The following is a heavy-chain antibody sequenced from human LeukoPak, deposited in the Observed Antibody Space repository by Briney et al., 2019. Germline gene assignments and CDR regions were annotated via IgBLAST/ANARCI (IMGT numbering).Heavy chain of an antibody. CDR3: ANESIVGGNSGPYFDY. CDR2: ISYLGKGE. Sequence: GGSLRLSCAASGFTFISYGMHWVRQAPGKGLEWVAFISYLGKGEYYADSVKGRFTISRDNSKNTLYLQMNSLRPEDTAVYYCANESIVGGNSGPYFDYWGQGTLVTVSS. V-gene: IGHV3-30*18. J-gene: IGHJ4*02. CDR1: GFTFISYG. D-gene: IGHD4-23*01.